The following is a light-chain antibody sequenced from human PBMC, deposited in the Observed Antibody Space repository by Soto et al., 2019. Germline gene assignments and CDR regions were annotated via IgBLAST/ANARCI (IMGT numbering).Light chain of an antibody. CDR2: GAS. J-gene: IGKJ2*01. V-gene: IGKV3-15*01. CDR3: QQYNNWPGRT. Sequence: EIVMTQSPATLSVSPGERATLSCRASQSVSSNLAWYQQKPGQAPRLLIYGASTRATGIPARFSGSGSGTDFTLTISSLQSEDFAVYYCQQYNNWPGRTFGQGTKLEIK. CDR1: QSVSSN.